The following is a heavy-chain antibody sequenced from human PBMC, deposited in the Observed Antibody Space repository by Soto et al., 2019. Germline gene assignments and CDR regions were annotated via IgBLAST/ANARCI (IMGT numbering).Heavy chain of an antibody. CDR1: GGSFSGYY. CDR2: INHSGIT. D-gene: IGHD6-19*01. CDR3: AVGPRMWLAGGGY. Sequence: QVLLEQWGAGLLKPSETLSLTCAVYGGSFSGYYWTWIRQAPGMWLEWLGGINHSGITDYNPSLKRRVSISIDTSKNQFSLKLNSVTAADTAVYYCAVGPRMWLAGGGYWGQGTLVTVSS. V-gene: IGHV4-34*01. J-gene: IGHJ4*02.